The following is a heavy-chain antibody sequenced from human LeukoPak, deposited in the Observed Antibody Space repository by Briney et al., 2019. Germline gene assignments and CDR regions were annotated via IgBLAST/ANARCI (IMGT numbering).Heavy chain of an antibody. Sequence: SETLSLTCTVSGGSISNYYWSWIRQPPGKGLEWIGYIYYSGTTNYNPSLRSRVTISVDTSKNQFSMKVSSVTAADTAVYYGARGPDSGSYPLWGQGTLVTVSS. D-gene: IGHD1-26*01. CDR2: IYYSGTT. CDR3: ARGPDSGSYPL. V-gene: IGHV4-59*01. CDR1: GGSISNYY. J-gene: IGHJ4*02.